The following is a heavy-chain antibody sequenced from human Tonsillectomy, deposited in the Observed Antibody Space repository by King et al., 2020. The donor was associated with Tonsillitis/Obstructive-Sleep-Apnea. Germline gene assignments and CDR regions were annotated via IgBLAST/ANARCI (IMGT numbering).Heavy chain of an antibody. Sequence: VQLVESGGGVVQPGRSLRLSCVASRFTFRSYGMHWVRQAPGKGLEWVAIIWYDGSNKYYVDSVKGRFTITRDNSKNTLYLQMNSLRAEDTAVYYCARDHRGEGMDVWGQGTTVTVSS. CDR1: RFTFRSYG. CDR2: IWYDGSNK. D-gene: IGHD2-21*01. V-gene: IGHV3-33*01. J-gene: IGHJ6*02. CDR3: ARDHRGEGMDV.